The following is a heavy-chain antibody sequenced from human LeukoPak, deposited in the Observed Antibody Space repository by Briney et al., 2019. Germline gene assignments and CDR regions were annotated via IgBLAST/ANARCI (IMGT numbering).Heavy chain of an antibody. Sequence: GGSLRLSCAASGFTVSSNYMSWVRQAPGKGLEWVSVIYSGGSTYYADSVKGRFTISRDNSKNTLYLQMNSLGAEDTAVYYCARSDSSGYYPNYWGQGTLVTVSS. J-gene: IGHJ4*02. V-gene: IGHV3-66*02. CDR3: ARSDSSGYYPNY. CDR2: IYSGGST. CDR1: GFTVSSNY. D-gene: IGHD3-22*01.